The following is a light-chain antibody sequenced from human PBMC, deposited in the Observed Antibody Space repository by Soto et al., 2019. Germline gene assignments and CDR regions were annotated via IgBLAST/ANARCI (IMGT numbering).Light chain of an antibody. CDR2: AAS. Sequence: DIQMTQSPSSLSASVGDRVTITCRASQSISSYLNWYQQKPGKAPKLLIYAASSLQSGDPSKFSGSGSGTDFTLTISILQPEDFATYYCQQSYSTPLLTFGGGTKVDIK. CDR3: QQSYSTPLLT. CDR1: QSISSY. J-gene: IGKJ4*01. V-gene: IGKV1-39*01.